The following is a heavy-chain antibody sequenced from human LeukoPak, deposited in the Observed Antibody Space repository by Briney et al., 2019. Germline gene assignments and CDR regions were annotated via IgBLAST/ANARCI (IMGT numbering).Heavy chain of an antibody. CDR1: GFTFSSYS. J-gene: IGHJ4*02. CDR2: ISGSDGVT. V-gene: IGHV3-23*01. D-gene: IGHD1-26*01. CDR3: AKAGSYPTYYFDY. Sequence: GGSLRLSCAASGFTFSSYSMSWVRQAPGKGLEWVSIISGSDGVTFYADSVKGRFTISRDDSKNTLFLQLNTLRAEDTAVYYCAKAGSYPTYYFDYWGQGTLVTVSS.